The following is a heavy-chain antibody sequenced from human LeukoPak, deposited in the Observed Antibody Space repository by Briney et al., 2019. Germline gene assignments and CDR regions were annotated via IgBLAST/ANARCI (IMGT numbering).Heavy chain of an antibody. J-gene: IGHJ4*02. Sequence: TLSPSPTLSGAAVSRDDRGCISQPPRKGQEWIGYVSYSGSTNYNPSLKSRVTVSVDTSKNQFSLKLSSVTAADAAVYCCARDVGGWLQFALWGQGTLVTVSS. D-gene: IGHD5-24*01. V-gene: IGHV4-59*02. CDR1: GAAVSRDD. CDR3: ARDVGGWLQFAL. CDR2: VSYSGST.